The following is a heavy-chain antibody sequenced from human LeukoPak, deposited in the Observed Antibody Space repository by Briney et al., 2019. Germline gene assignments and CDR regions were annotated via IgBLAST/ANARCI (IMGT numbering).Heavy chain of an antibody. J-gene: IGHJ4*02. Sequence: SETLSLTCTVSGGSISSYYWSWIRQPPGKGLEWIGYIYYSGSTNYNPSLKSRVTISVDTSKNQFSLKLSSVTAADTAVYYCARELSHIAAAGTAQFPRQEYDYWGQGTRVTVPS. V-gene: IGHV4-59*01. CDR1: GGSISSYY. CDR3: ARELSHIAAAGTAQFPRQEYDY. CDR2: IYYSGST. D-gene: IGHD6-13*01.